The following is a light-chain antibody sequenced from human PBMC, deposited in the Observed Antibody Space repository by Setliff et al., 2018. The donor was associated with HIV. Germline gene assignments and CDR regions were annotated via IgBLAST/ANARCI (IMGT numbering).Light chain of an antibody. CDR2: EVT. V-gene: IGLV2-14*01. J-gene: IGLJ1*01. CDR3: GSCTTSSPCA. Sequence: QSVLAQPASVSGSPGQSVSISCTGSGRDLGGFNFVSWYRQSPGKAPQLIIYEVTNRPSGVSSRFSGSKSGNTASLTISGLQAEDEADYYCGSCTTSSPCAFGTGTKVTVL. CDR1: GRDLGGFNF.